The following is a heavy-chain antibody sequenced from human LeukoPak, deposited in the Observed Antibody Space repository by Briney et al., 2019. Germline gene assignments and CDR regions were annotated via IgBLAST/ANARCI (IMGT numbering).Heavy chain of an antibody. CDR1: GYTFTSYD. D-gene: IGHD3-22*01. Sequence: ASVKLSCKASGYTFTSYDINWVRQATGQGLEWMRWMNPNSGNTGYAQKFQDRVTMTRNTSISTAYMELSSLKSEDTAVYYCARGSVGSGYYRPRWGQGTLVTVSS. V-gene: IGHV1-8*01. CDR2: MNPNSGNT. J-gene: IGHJ4*02. CDR3: ARGSVGSGYYRPR.